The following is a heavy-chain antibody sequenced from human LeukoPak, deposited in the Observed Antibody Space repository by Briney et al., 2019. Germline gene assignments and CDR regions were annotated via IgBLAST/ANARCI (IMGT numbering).Heavy chain of an antibody. Sequence: PSETLSLTWAVYGGSFSGYYWSWIRQPPGKGLEWIGEINHSGSTNYNPSLKSRVTISVDTSKNQFSLKLSSVTSADTAVYYCARGVLNYSNHQNLRYYFHYWRQGTLVSVSS. CDR2: INHSGST. CDR3: ARGVLNYSNHQNLRYYFHY. D-gene: IGHD4-11*01. CDR1: GGSFSGYY. J-gene: IGHJ4*02. V-gene: IGHV4-34*01.